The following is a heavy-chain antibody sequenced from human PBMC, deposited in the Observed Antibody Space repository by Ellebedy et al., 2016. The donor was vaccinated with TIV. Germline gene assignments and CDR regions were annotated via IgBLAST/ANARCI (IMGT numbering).Heavy chain of an antibody. CDR3: AKDFSRKWLNDAFDI. CDR2: ISGSGGST. D-gene: IGHD3-22*01. Sequence: GESLKISCAASGFTFSSSPMSWVRQAPGKGLEWVSGISGSGGSTFYADSVKGRFTISRDNSKNTLDLQRNSLRAEDTAVSFCAKDFSRKWLNDAFDIWGQGTMVTVSS. J-gene: IGHJ3*02. CDR1: GFTFSSSP. V-gene: IGHV3-23*01.